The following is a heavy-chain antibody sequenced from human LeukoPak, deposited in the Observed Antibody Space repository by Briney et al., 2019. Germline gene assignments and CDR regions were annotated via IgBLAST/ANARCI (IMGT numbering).Heavy chain of an antibody. V-gene: IGHV1-2*02. CDR2: INPRNGGT. Sequence: GASVKVSCKASGYTFSAYYLHWVRQAPGQGLEWMGWINPRNGGTKFAPKFQGRVTMARDTSISTVHMELSSLRSDDTAVYYCARDPSTRWYLDSWGQGVLVIVPS. D-gene: IGHD2-2*01. CDR3: ARDPSTRWYLDS. J-gene: IGHJ4*02. CDR1: GYTFSAYY.